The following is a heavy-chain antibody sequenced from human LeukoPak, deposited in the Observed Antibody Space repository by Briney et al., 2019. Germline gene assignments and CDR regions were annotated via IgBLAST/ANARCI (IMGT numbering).Heavy chain of an antibody. CDR1: GFTFSNYA. V-gene: IGHV3-53*01. J-gene: IGHJ3*02. Sequence: GGSLRLSCVASGFTFSNYAMTWVRQAPGKGLEWVSSFHSGGTTKYADSVKGRFTISRDNSKNMLYVQMNSLRVEDTAVYYCARGGRDPRDAFDIWGQGTMVTVSS. D-gene: IGHD1-26*01. CDR3: ARGGRDPRDAFDI. CDR2: FHSGGTT.